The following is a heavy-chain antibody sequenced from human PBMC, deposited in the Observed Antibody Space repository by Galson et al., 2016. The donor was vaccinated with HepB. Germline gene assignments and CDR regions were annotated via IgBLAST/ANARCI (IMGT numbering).Heavy chain of an antibody. J-gene: IGHJ4*02. D-gene: IGHD2-2*01. Sequence: SETLSLTCAVTSDSISPYYWSWIRQPPGKGLEWIAYIYYTGSTLYNPSLRSRVTISLDKSNNQYSLSLSAVTAADTAVYYCARDVDSSYFDYWGQGTLVTVSS. CDR2: IYYTGST. V-gene: IGHV4-59*12. CDR3: ARDVDSSYFDY. CDR1: SDSISPYY.